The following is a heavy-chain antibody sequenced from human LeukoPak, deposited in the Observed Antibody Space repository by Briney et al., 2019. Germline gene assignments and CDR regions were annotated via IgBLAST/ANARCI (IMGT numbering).Heavy chain of an antibody. CDR1: GESFSGYY. V-gene: IGHV4-34*01. CDR3: ARRGPYGYSNPHFDY. D-gene: IGHD4-11*01. CDR2: IHHSGST. Sequence: PSETLSLTCAVYGESFSGYYWSWIRQPPGKGLEWIGEIHHSGSTNYNLSLKSRLTISVDMSKNQFSLKLSSVTAADTAVYYCARRGPYGYSNPHFDYWGQGALVTVSS. J-gene: IGHJ4*02.